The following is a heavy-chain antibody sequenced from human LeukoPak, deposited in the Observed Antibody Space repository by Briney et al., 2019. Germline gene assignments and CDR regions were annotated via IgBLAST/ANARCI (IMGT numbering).Heavy chain of an antibody. CDR3: AKRESGYYNS. CDR1: GFMFSHYA. J-gene: IGHJ5*02. V-gene: IGHV3-23*01. Sequence: GGSLRLSCAASGFMFSHYAMSWVRQPPGKGPEWVSGITAGGGTTDYPDSVKGRFTISRDNSRNMVYLQMNSLRGEDTAVYYCAKRESGYYNSWGQGTLVIVSS. D-gene: IGHD5-12*01. CDR2: ITAGGGTT.